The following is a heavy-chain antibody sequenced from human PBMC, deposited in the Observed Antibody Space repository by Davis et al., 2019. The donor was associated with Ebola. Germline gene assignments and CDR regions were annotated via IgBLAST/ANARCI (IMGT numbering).Heavy chain of an antibody. CDR3: SRHVIGRVAGGSIDP. Sequence: MPSETLSLTCTVSGDSTRYYYWGWIRQPPGKGLEWIGSLLYRGRTLYNPSLESRVTISLDVSTKKFSLKLSSVTAADTAVYYCSRHVIGRVAGGSIDPWGQGTLVTVSS. CDR1: GDSTRYYY. D-gene: IGHD2-15*01. CDR2: LLYRGRT. V-gene: IGHV4-39*01. J-gene: IGHJ5*02.